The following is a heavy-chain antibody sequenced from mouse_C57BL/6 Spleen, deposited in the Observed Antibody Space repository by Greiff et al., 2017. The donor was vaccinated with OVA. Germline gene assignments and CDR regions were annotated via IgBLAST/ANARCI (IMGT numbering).Heavy chain of an antibody. D-gene: IGHD1-1*01. CDR2: ISSGGDYI. CDR3: TRDPFDYYGSFAY. Sequence: EVKVEESGEGLVKPGGSLKLSCAASGFTFSSYAMSWVRQTPEKRLEWVAYISSGGDYIYYADTVKGRFTISRDNARNTLYLQMSSLKSEDTAMYYCTRDPFDYYGSFAYWGQGTLVTVSA. J-gene: IGHJ3*01. CDR1: GFTFSSYA. V-gene: IGHV5-9-1*02.